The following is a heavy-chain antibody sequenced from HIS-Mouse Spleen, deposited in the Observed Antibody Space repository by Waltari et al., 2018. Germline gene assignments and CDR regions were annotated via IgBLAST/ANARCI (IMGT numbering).Heavy chain of an antibody. CDR3: AKGGYSSSWYPDY. V-gene: IGHV3-33*06. CDR2: IWYDGSNK. J-gene: IGHJ4*02. CDR1: GFTFSSYG. Sequence: QVQLVESGGGVVQPGRSLRLSCAASGFTFSSYGMHGVRQAPGKGLEWVAVIWYDGSNKYYADSVKGRFTISRDNSKNTLYLQMNSLRAEDTAVYYCAKGGYSSSWYPDYWGQGTLVTVSS. D-gene: IGHD6-13*01.